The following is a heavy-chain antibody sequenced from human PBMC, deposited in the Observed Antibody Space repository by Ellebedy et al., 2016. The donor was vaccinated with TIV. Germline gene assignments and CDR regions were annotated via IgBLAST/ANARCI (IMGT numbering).Heavy chain of an antibody. J-gene: IGHJ6*02. CDR1: GFTFSSYS. CDR3: ARGTAAIPPGSMDV. CDR2: ISSSSSYI. D-gene: IGHD2-2*01. Sequence: PGGSLRLSCAASGFTFSSYSMNWVRQAQGKGLEWVSSISSSSSYIYYADSVKGRFTISRDNSKNSLYLQMNSLRAEDTAVYYCARGTAAIPPGSMDVWGQGTTVTVSS. V-gene: IGHV3-21*01.